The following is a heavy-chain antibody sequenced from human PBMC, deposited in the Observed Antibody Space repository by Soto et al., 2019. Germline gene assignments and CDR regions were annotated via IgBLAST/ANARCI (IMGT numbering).Heavy chain of an antibody. CDR3: ARVYDDYLIDAFDI. Sequence: EAQLVESVGGVVQPGGSLRLYCAAFEFTLSNYEMDWVRQAPGKGLEWVSHIGRRGSPIYYADSVKGRFTISRDNAKNSVFLQMNGLRPEDTAVYYCARVYDDYLIDAFDIWGKGTMVSVSS. D-gene: IGHD4-17*01. CDR2: IGRRGSPI. CDR1: EFTLSNYE. V-gene: IGHV3-48*03. J-gene: IGHJ3*02.